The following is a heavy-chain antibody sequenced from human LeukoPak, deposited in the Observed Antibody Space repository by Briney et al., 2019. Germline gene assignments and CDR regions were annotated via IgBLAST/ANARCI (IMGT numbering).Heavy chain of an antibody. V-gene: IGHV1-24*01. D-gene: IGHD5-18*01. J-gene: IGHJ4*02. Sequence: ASVKVSCKVSGYTLTELSMHWVRQAPGKGLEWMGGFDPEDGETIYAQKFQGRVTMTEDTSTDTAYMELSSLRSEDTAVYYCATAVDTAMVPDYWGQGTLVTVSS. CDR3: ATAVDTAMVPDY. CDR1: GYTLTELS. CDR2: FDPEDGET.